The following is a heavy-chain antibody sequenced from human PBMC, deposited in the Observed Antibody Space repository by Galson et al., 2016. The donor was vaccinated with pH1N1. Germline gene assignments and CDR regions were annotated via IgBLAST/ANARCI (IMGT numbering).Heavy chain of an antibody. V-gene: IGHV1-18*01. CDR2: VSTSNGNT. J-gene: IGHJ4*02. Sequence: SVKVSCKASGYTFTSYGISWVRQAPGQGLEFMGWVSTSNGNTHFAQKLQGRVTLTTDTSTSTAYMELRSLRSDDTAVYYCARLGASVGGTTYWGQGTLVTVSS. D-gene: IGHD6-19*01. CDR1: GYTFTSYG. CDR3: ARLGASVGGTTY.